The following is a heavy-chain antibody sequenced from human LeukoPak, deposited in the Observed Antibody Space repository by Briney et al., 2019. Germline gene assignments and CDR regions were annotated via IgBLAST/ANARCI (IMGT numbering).Heavy chain of an antibody. Sequence: GGSLRLSCAASGFTFSSYWMHWVRQAPGKGLVWVSRINSDGSSTSYADSVKGRFTISRDNAKNTLYLQMNSLRAEDTAVYYCARDNRAHDSSGYYYWLGVEGHDAFDIWGQGTMVTVSS. CDR1: GFTFSSYW. CDR3: ARDNRAHDSSGYYYWLGVEGHDAFDI. D-gene: IGHD3-22*01. CDR2: INSDGSST. V-gene: IGHV3-74*01. J-gene: IGHJ3*02.